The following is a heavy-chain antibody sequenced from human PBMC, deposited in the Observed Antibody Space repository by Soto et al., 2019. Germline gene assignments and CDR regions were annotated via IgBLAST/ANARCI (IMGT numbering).Heavy chain of an antibody. CDR3: ARRWGEGRVDY. Sequence: QVQLQESGPGLVKPSGTLSLTCAVSGGSISSSNWWSWVRQPPGKGLEWIGEIYHSGNTNYNPSLKSRVTMALDKSRNQFSLKLSSVTAADTAAYYCARRWGEGRVDYWGQGILVTVSS. D-gene: IGHD3-10*01. CDR1: GGSISSSNW. CDR2: IYHSGNT. V-gene: IGHV4-4*02. J-gene: IGHJ4*02.